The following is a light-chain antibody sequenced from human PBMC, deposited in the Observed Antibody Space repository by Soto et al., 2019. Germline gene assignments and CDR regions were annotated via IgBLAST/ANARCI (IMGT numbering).Light chain of an antibody. CDR1: SSDVGGYNY. CDR3: TSYTSIRTLV. J-gene: IGLJ2*01. CDR2: DVS. V-gene: IGLV2-14*01. Sequence: QSALTQPASVSGSPGQSITISCTGTSSDVGGYNYVSWYQQHPGKAPKLMIYDVSNRPSGVSDRFSGSKSGNTASLTISGLQAEDEAHYYCTSYTSIRTLVFGGGTKLTVL.